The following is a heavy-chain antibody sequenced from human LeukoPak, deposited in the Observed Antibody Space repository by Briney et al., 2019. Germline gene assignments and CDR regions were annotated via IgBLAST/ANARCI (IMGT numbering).Heavy chain of an antibody. J-gene: IGHJ4*02. D-gene: IGHD6-19*01. CDR2: INHSGST. Sequence: SETLSLTCAVYGGSFSGYYWSWIRQPPGKGLEWIGEINHSGSTNYNPSLKSRVTISVDTSKNQFSLKLSSVTAADTAVYYCARAWGIAVAGTADYWGQGTLVTVSS. CDR1: GGSFSGYY. CDR3: ARAWGIAVAGTADY. V-gene: IGHV4-34*01.